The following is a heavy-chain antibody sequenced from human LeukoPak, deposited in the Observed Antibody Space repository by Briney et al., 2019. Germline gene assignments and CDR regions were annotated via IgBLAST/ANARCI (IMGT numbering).Heavy chain of an antibody. D-gene: IGHD6-13*01. J-gene: IGHJ5*02. CDR2: IYYSGST. CDR1: GGSISSGGYY. V-gene: IGHV4-31*03. Sequence: SQTLSLTCTVSGGSISSGGYYWRWIRQHPGKGLEWIGYIYYSGSTYYNPSLKSRVTISVDTSKNQFSLKLSSVTAADTAVYYCARAELTAAGWFDPWGQGTLVTVSS. CDR3: ARAELTAAGWFDP.